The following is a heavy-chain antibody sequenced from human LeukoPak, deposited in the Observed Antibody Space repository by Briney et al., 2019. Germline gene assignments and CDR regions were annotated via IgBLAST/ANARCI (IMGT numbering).Heavy chain of an antibody. CDR3: AGDGWFGDYNWFDP. CDR2: ISSSSSYI. Sequence: GSLRLSXAASGFTFSSYSMNWVRQAPGKGLEWVSSISSSSSYIYYADSVKGRFTISRDNAKNSLYLQMNSLRAEDTAMYYCAGDGWFGDYNWFDPWGQGTLVTVSS. D-gene: IGHD3-10*01. CDR1: GFTFSSYS. V-gene: IGHV3-21*01. J-gene: IGHJ5*02.